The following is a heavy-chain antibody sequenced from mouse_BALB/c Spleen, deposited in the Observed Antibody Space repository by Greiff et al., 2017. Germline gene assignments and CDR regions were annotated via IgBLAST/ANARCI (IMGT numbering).Heavy chain of an antibody. D-gene: IGHD2-14*01. V-gene: IGHV5-12-2*01. Sequence: EVKLEESGGGLVQPGGSLKLSCAASGFTFSSYTMSWVRQTPEKRLEWVAYISNGGGSTYYPDTVKGRFTISRDNAKNTLYLQMSSLKSEDTAMYYCARQGVRRRGMDYWGQGTSVTVSS. CDR1: GFTFSSYT. CDR3: ARQGVRRRGMDY. CDR2: ISNGGGST. J-gene: IGHJ4*01.